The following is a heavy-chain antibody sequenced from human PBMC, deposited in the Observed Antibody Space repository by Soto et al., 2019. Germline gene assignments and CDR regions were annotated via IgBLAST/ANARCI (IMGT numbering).Heavy chain of an antibody. Sequence: SETLSLTCTVSGGSISSYYWSWIRQPPGKGPEWIGYIYYSGSTNYNPSLKSRVTISVDTSKNQFSLKLSSVTAADTAVYYCARSRNMDVWGKGTTVTVSS. CDR2: IYYSGST. V-gene: IGHV4-59*08. CDR3: ARSRNMDV. J-gene: IGHJ6*03. CDR1: GGSISSYY.